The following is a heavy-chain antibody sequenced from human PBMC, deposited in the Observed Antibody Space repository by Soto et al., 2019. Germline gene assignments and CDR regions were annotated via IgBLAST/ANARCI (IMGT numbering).Heavy chain of an antibody. J-gene: IGHJ3*01. V-gene: IGHV3-23*01. Sequence: LRLSCVASGYPFGDYAMRWVRQAPGKGLEWVSAIGPTEAHAPAYAASVKGRFTISRDNSRNILYLQMTNLRAEDTGVYYCAKDAIPYNGRDDAFDLWGQGTMVTVSS. CDR1: GYPFGDYA. D-gene: IGHD2-2*02. CDR2: IGPTEAHAP. CDR3: AKDAIPYNGRDDAFDL.